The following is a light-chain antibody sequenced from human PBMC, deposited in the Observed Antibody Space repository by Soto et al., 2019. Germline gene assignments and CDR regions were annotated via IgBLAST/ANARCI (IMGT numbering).Light chain of an antibody. CDR1: QGIRYD. Sequence: AIQMTQSPSSLSASVGDRVTITCRASQGIRYDLGWYQQKPGKAPKLLIYAASSLESGVPSRFSGSGSGTEFTLTISRLEPEDFATYFCQQSYTTPITFGQGTKVDIK. J-gene: IGKJ1*01. CDR3: QQSYTTPIT. V-gene: IGKV1-6*01. CDR2: AAS.